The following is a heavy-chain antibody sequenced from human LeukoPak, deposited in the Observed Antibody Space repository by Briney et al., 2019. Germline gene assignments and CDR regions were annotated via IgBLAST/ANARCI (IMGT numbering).Heavy chain of an antibody. CDR2: IYSGGST. CDR1: GFTVSSNY. Sequence: PGGSLRLSCAASGFTVSSNYISWVRQAPGKGLEWGSVIYSGGSTYYADSVKGRFTISRDNSKNTLYLQMNSLRAEDTAVYYCARIRDGYPYYFAYGGQGTLVTASS. CDR3: ARIRDGYPYYFAY. V-gene: IGHV3-66*01. J-gene: IGHJ4*02. D-gene: IGHD5-24*01.